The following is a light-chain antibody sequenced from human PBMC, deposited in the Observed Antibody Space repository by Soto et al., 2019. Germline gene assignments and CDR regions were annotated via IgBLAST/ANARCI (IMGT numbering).Light chain of an antibody. J-gene: IGKJ4*01. CDR1: QSVSST. CDR3: QQYNNWPSLT. V-gene: IGKV3-15*01. CDR2: GAS. Sequence: EIVMTQSPATLSVSPVERATLSCRASQSVSSTLAWYQQKPGQAPRLLIYGASTRATGIPFRFSGSGSGTEFTLSISSLQSEDFAVYYCQQYNNWPSLTFGGGTKVDI.